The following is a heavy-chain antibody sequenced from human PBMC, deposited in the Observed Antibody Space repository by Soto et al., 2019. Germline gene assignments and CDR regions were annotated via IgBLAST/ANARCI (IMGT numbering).Heavy chain of an antibody. Sequence: ASVQVSCKASGYTFTNYGISWVRQAPGQGLEWMGWISTYTGHTEYAKKFQGRVTMTTDTSTSKTYGELRSLRSDDTAVYYCAKVRESRGPQPFDYWGQGTLVTVSS. CDR3: AKVRESRGPQPFDY. D-gene: IGHD3-10*01. CDR1: GYTFTNYG. CDR2: ISTYTGHT. V-gene: IGHV1-18*01. J-gene: IGHJ4*02.